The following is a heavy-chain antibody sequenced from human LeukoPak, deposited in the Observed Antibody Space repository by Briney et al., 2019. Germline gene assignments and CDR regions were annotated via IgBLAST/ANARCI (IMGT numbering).Heavy chain of an antibody. D-gene: IGHD3-10*01. CDR2: INPSGGST. CDR1: GYTFTSYY. V-gene: IGHV1-46*01. CDR3: AITPSMVRGVIITRGHMDY. J-gene: IGHJ4*02. Sequence: GASVKVSCKAIGYTFTSYYMHWVRQAPGQGLEWMGIINPSGGSTSYAQKFQGRVTMTRDTSTSTVYMELSSLRSEDTAVYYCAITPSMVRGVIITRGHMDYWGQGTLVTVSS.